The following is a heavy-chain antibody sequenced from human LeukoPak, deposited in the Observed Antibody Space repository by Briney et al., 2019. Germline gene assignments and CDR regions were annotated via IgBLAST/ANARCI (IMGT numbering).Heavy chain of an antibody. CDR3: ARGVGDILTGYYPHFDY. D-gene: IGHD3-9*01. J-gene: IGHJ4*02. CDR2: IYYSGST. Sequence: SETLSLTCTVSGGSISSGDYYWSWIRQPPGKGLEWIGYIYYSGSTYYNPSLKSRVTISVDTSKNQFSLKLSSVTAADTAVYYCARGVGDILTGYYPHFDYWGQGTLVTVSS. V-gene: IGHV4-30-4*01. CDR1: GGSISSGDYY.